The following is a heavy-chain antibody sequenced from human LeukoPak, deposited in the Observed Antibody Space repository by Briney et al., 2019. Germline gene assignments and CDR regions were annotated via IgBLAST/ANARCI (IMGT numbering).Heavy chain of an antibody. D-gene: IGHD3-10*01. Sequence: GESLKISCKGSGYSFTSYWIGWVRQMPGKGLESMGIIYPGDSDTRYSPSLQGQVTISADKSINTAYMQWSSLKASDTAIYYCARHTSALSHDFWGQGTLVTVSS. CDR2: IYPGDSDT. CDR3: ARHTSALSHDF. V-gene: IGHV5-51*01. J-gene: IGHJ4*02. CDR1: GYSFTSYW.